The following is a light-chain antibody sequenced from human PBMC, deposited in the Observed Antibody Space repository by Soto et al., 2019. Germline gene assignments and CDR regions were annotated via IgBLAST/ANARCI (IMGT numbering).Light chain of an antibody. CDR1: SSDIGGFYY. J-gene: IGLJ1*01. V-gene: IGLV2-14*01. CDR3: SSYSSSSTSYV. Sequence: QSVLTRPASVSGSPGQSITISCTGTSSDIGGFYYVSWYQHHPGKDPKLMIYQVSNRPSGVSNRFSGSKSGNTASLTISGLQAEDEADYFCSSYSSSSTSYVFGAGTKVTVL. CDR2: QVS.